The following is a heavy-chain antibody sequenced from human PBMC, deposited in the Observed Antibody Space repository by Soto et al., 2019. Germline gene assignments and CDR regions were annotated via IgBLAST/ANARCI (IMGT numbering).Heavy chain of an antibody. CDR1: GGSIESFY. J-gene: IGHJ5*02. D-gene: IGHD6-19*01. CDR3: ARGGWESSGSRPRSELDS. V-gene: IGHV4-59*12. Sequence: QVHLQESGPGLVKPSETLSLTCTVSGGSIESFYWNWIRQPPGKGLEWIGYIHYSGTMNFNPSLTRLAMMAADPSKTQLYPTPSAKTAADTAVYSRARGGWESSGSRPRSELDSWGQGSLVTVSS. CDR2: IHYSGTM.